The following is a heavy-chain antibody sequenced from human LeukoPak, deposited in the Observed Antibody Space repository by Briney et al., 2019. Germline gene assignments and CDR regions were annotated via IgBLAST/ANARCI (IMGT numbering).Heavy chain of an antibody. CDR3: ARERSLPYPRALDY. Sequence: SETLSLTCTVSGGSISSSSYYWGWIRQPPGKGLEWIGRIYTSGSTNYNPSLKSRVTVSVDTSKNQFSLKLSSVTAADTAVYYCARERSLPYPRALDYWGQGTLVTVSS. CDR1: GGSISSSSYY. V-gene: IGHV4-39*07. J-gene: IGHJ4*02. CDR2: IYTSGST.